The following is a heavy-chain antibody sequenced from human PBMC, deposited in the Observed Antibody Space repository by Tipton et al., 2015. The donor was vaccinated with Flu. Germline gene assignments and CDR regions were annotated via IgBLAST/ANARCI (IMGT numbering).Heavy chain of an antibody. Sequence: TLSLTCTVSGGSISSYYWSWIRQPPGKGLEWIGYIYYSGSTNYNPSLKSRVTISVDTSKNQFSLKLSSVTAADTAVYYCAREVDCSGGSCYSGSWFGPWGQGTLVTVSS. V-gene: IGHV4-59*01. CDR2: IYYSGST. D-gene: IGHD2-15*01. CDR1: GGSISSYY. J-gene: IGHJ5*02. CDR3: AREVDCSGGSCYSGSWFGP.